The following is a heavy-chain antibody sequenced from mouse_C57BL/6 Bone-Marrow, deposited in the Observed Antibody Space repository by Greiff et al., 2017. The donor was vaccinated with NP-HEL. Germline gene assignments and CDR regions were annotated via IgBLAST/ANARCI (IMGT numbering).Heavy chain of an antibody. Sequence: EVKVEESGGGLVKPGGSLKLSCAASGFTFSSYAMSWVRQTPEKRLEWVATISDGGSYTYYPDNVKGRFTISRNNAKNNLYLQMSHLKSEDTAMYYCARDPYGSSYVDYYAMDYWGQGTSVTVSS. D-gene: IGHD1-1*01. CDR3: ARDPYGSSYVDYYAMDY. V-gene: IGHV5-4*01. CDR1: GFTFSSYA. J-gene: IGHJ4*01. CDR2: ISDGGSYT.